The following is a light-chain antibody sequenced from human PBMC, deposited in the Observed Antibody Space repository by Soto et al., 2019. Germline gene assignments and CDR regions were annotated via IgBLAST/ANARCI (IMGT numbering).Light chain of an antibody. CDR3: CSYAGSYTLGV. CDR2: DVT. Sequence: QSVLTQPRSVSGSPGQSVTISCTGTSSDVGGYDFVSWYQQHPGKAPKLIIFDVTTRPSGVPDRLSGSKSGNSASLIISGLQAEDDAEYFYCSYAGSYTLGVFGGGTKVTVL. V-gene: IGLV2-11*01. J-gene: IGLJ3*02. CDR1: SSDVGGYDF.